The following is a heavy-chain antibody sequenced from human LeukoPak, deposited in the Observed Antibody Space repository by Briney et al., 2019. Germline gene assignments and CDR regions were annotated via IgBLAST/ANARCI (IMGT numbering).Heavy chain of an antibody. CDR1: GYTFTSYG. D-gene: IGHD3-9*01. V-gene: IGHV1-18*01. CDR2: ISAYNGNT. J-gene: IGHJ6*03. CDR3: ASNYDILTGYYPDYYYYYMDV. Sequence: ASVKVSCKASGYTFTSYGISWVRQAPGQGLEWMGWISAYNGNTNYAQKLQGRVTMTTDTSTSTAYMELRSLRSEDTAVYYCASNYDILTGYYPDYYYYYMDVWGKGTTVTVSS.